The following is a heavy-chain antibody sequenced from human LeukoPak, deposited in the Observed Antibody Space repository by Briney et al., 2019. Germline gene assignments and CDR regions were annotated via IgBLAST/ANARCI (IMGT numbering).Heavy chain of an antibody. Sequence: ALKTLSLTCTVSGGSISSSSYYWGWIRQPPGKGLEWIGSIYYSGSTYYNPSLKSRVTISVDTSKNQFSLKLSSVTAADTAVYYCARAFLQPYYDFWSGYYLDYFDYWGQGTLVTVSS. CDR2: IYYSGST. V-gene: IGHV4-39*01. D-gene: IGHD3-3*01. CDR1: GGSISSSSYY. CDR3: ARAFLQPYYDFWSGYYLDYFDY. J-gene: IGHJ4*02.